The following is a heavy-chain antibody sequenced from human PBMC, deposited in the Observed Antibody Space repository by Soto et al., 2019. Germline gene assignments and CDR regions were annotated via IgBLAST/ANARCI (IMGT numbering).Heavy chain of an antibody. D-gene: IGHD3-22*01. CDR1: GYTFTGYY. J-gene: IGHJ6*02. V-gene: IGHV1-2*04. CDR3: ARDLDGDSSGTHGGMDV. Sequence: QVQLVQSGAEVKKPGASVKVSCKASGYTFTGYYMHWVRQAPGQGLEWMGWINPNSGGTNYAQKFQGWVTMTRDTSISTAYMEVSRLRSDDTAVYYCARDLDGDSSGTHGGMDVWGQGTTVTVSS. CDR2: INPNSGGT.